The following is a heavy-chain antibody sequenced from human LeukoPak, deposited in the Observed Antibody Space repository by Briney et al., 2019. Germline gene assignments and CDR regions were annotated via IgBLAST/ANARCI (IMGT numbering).Heavy chain of an antibody. CDR2: ISGSGGST. J-gene: IGHJ4*02. V-gene: IGHV3-23*01. D-gene: IGHD3-10*01. CDR1: GFTFSSYA. Sequence: GGSLRLSCAASGFTFSSYAMSWVRQAPGQGLGWVSAISGSGGSTYYADSVKGRFTISRDNSKNTLYLQMNSLRAEDTAVYYCAKGSLWFGELDDYWGQGTLVTVSS. CDR3: AKGSLWFGELDDY.